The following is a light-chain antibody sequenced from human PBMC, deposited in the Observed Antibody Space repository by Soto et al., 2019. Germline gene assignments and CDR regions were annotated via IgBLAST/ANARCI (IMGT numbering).Light chain of an antibody. J-gene: IGLJ2*01. CDR1: SSDVGGYNY. CDR3: SSYTSSSTRV. Sequence: QSVLTQPDSVSGSPGQSITISCTGTSSDVGGYNYVSWYQQHPGKAPKLMIYDVSNRPSGVSSRFSGSKSGNTASLTISGLQAEDEADYYCSSYTSSSTRVFGGGTKLTVL. V-gene: IGLV2-14*01. CDR2: DVS.